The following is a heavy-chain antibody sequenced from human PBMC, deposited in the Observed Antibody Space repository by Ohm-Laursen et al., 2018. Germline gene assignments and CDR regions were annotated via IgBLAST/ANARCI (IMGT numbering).Heavy chain of an antibody. Sequence: ASVKVSCKASGYTFTTHYIHWVRQAPGQGLEWMGWINPNSGGTNYAQKFQGRVTMTRDTSISTAYMELSRLRSDDTAVYYCASSLPWGELPRDYWGQGTLVTVSS. V-gene: IGHV1-2*02. CDR1: GYTFTTHY. CDR3: ASSLPWGELPRDY. J-gene: IGHJ4*02. D-gene: IGHD3-16*01. CDR2: INPNSGGT.